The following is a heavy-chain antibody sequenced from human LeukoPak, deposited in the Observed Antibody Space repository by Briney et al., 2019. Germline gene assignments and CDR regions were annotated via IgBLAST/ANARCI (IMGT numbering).Heavy chain of an antibody. V-gene: IGHV1-69*13. CDR1: GGTFSSYA. Sequence: SVKVSCKASGGTFSSYAISWVRQAPGQGLEWMRRIIPIFGTANYAQKFQGRVTITADESTSTAYMELSSLRSEDTAVYYCASAGNVYYYGMDVWGQGTTVTVSS. CDR3: ASAGNVYYYGMDV. J-gene: IGHJ6*02. D-gene: IGHD1-1*01. CDR2: IIPIFGTA.